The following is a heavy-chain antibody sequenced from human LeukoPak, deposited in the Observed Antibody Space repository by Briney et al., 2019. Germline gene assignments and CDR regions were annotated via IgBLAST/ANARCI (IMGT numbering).Heavy chain of an antibody. D-gene: IGHD6-19*01. V-gene: IGHV3-7*01. CDR1: GFTFVGYA. CDR3: ARGFRGWYAEGFDY. CDR2: IKQDGSEK. Sequence: PGGSLRLSCAASGFTFVGYAMNWVRQAPGKGLEWVANIKQDGSEKYYVDSVKGRFTISRDNAKNSLYLQMNSLRAEDTAVYYCARGFRGWYAEGFDYWGQGTVVTVSS. J-gene: IGHJ4*02.